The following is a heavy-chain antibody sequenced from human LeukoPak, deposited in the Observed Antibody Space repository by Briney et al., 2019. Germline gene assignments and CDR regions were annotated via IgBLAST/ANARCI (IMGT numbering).Heavy chain of an antibody. CDR1: GFTVSSNY. D-gene: IGHD1-26*01. V-gene: IGHV3-53*01. J-gene: IGHJ4*02. CDR2: IYSGGST. Sequence: GGSLRLSCAASGFTVSSNYMSWVRQAPGKGLEWVSVIYSGGSTYYADSVKGRFTISRHNSKNTLYLQMNSLRAEDTAIYYCARVWELSFDHWGQGTLVTVSS. CDR3: ARVWELSFDH.